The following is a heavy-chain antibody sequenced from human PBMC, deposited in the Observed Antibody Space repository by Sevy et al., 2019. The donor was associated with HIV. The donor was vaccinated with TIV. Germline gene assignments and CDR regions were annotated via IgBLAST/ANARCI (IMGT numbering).Heavy chain of an antibody. CDR3: ARDGGYSIKWYPLY. Sequence: GSLKISCAASGFAFSSHAMHWVRQAPGKGLEWVAVISYEGTETFYAASVEGRFTISRDNSKNMLSLQINSLRPEDTAVYYCARDGGYSIKWYPLYWGHGTLVTASS. CDR2: ISYEGTET. D-gene: IGHD6-13*01. CDR1: GFAFSSHA. J-gene: IGHJ4*01. V-gene: IGHV3-30-3*01.